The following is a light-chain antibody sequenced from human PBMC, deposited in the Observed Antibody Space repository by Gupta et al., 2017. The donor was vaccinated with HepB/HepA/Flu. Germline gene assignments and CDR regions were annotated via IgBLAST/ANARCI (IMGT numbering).Light chain of an antibody. CDR3: MQALQKGS. Sequence: DIVMTQSPLSLPVTPGEPASISCRSSQSLLHSNGYNYLDWYLQKPGQSPQLLIYLGSNRASGVPDRFSGSGSGTDFTLKISRVEDEDVGVYYCMQALQKGSFGQGTKLEIK. CDR1: QSLLHSNGYNY. CDR2: LGS. J-gene: IGKJ2*04. V-gene: IGKV2-28*01.